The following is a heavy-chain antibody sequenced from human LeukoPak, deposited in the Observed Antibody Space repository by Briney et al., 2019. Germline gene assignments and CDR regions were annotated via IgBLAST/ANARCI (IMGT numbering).Heavy chain of an antibody. Sequence: GGSLRLSCAASGFNFIDYSTNWVRQAPGKGLEWISYIGISSGNTKYADSVKGRFTISRDKARNSLYLQMNSLRVEDTAVYYCARDHRYAFDNWGHGTLVTVSS. CDR3: ARDHRYAFDN. D-gene: IGHD5-12*01. CDR2: IGISSGNT. J-gene: IGHJ4*01. V-gene: IGHV3-48*01. CDR1: GFNFIDYS.